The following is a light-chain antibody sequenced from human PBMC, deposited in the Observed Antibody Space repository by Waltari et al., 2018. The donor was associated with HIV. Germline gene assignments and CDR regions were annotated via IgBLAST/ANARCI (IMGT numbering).Light chain of an antibody. Sequence: ETVMTQSPLSLPVTPGEPASLSCTSSESLLDDNGYNYLDWYVQKPGQSPQLLIYLGSHRASGVPDRFSGSGSGTDFTLKISRVEAGDVGVYYCMQALQTPRTFGQGTKVEIK. J-gene: IGKJ1*01. CDR1: ESLLDDNGYNY. CDR3: MQALQTPRT. CDR2: LGS. V-gene: IGKV2-28*01.